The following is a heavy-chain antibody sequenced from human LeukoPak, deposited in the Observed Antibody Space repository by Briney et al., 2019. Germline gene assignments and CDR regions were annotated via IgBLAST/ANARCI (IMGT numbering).Heavy chain of an antibody. D-gene: IGHD1-7*01. Sequence: GGSLRLSCAASGFTFSSYSMNWVRQAPGKGLEWVSSISSSSSYIYYADSVKGRFTISRDNAKNSLYLQMNSLRAEDTPVYYCAGRITGTTYFDYWGQGTLVTVSS. CDR2: ISSSSSYI. J-gene: IGHJ4*02. CDR3: AGRITGTTYFDY. V-gene: IGHV3-21*01. CDR1: GFTFSSYS.